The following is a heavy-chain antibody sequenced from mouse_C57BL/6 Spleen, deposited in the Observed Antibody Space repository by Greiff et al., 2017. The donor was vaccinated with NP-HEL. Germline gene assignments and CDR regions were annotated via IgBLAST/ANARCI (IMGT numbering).Heavy chain of an antibody. CDR1: GYTFTDYY. D-gene: IGHD2-4*01. CDR3: ARSGYDYDFAY. CDR2: INPYNGGT. Sequence: EVQLQQSGPVLVKPGASVKMSCKASGYTFTDYYMNWVKQSHGKSLEWIGVINPYNGGTSYNQKFKGKATLTVDKSSSTAYMELNSLTSEDSAVYYCARSGYDYDFAYWGQGTLVTVSA. J-gene: IGHJ3*01. V-gene: IGHV1-19*01.